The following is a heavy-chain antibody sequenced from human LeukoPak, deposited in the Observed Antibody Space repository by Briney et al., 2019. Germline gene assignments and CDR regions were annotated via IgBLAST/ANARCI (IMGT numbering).Heavy chain of an antibody. D-gene: IGHD6-19*01. CDR2: INPNSGGT. CDR3: ARSGVAGRKMADY. CDR1: GYTFTGYY. V-gene: IGHV1-2*02. J-gene: IGHJ4*02. Sequence: ASVKVSCKASGYTFTGYYMHWVRQAPGQGLEWMGWINPNSGGTNYAQKLQGRVTMTTDTSTSTAYMELRSLRSDDTAVYYCARSGVAGRKMADYWGQGTLVTVSS.